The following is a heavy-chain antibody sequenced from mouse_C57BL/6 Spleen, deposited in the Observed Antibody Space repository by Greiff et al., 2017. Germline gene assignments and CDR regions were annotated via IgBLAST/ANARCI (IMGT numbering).Heavy chain of an antibody. CDR3: ARSHSSGYFDY. J-gene: IGHJ2*01. Sequence: QVQLQQPGAELVKPGASVKLSCKASGYTFTSYWMQWVKQRPGQGLEWIGEIDPSDSYTNYNQKFKGKATLTVDTSSSTAYMQLSSLTSEDAAVYYCARSHSSGYFDYWGQGTTLTVSS. CDR2: IDPSDSYT. D-gene: IGHD3-2*02. V-gene: IGHV1-50*01. CDR1: GYTFTSYW.